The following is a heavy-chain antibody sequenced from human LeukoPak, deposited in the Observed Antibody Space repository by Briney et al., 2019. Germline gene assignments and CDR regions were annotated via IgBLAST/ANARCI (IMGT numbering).Heavy chain of an antibody. Sequence: SVKVSCKASGGTFSNYAISWVRQAPGQGLEWMGGIIPIFGTANYAQKFQGRVTITADESTSTAYMELSSLRSEDTAVYYCARDHAYCGGDCYNWFDPRGQGTLVTVSS. J-gene: IGHJ5*02. V-gene: IGHV1-69*01. D-gene: IGHD2-21*02. CDR1: GGTFSNYA. CDR3: ARDHAYCGGDCYNWFDP. CDR2: IIPIFGTA.